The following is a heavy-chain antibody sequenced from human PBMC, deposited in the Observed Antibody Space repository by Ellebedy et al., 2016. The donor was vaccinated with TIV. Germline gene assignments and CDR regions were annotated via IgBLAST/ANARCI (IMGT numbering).Heavy chain of an antibody. CDR1: GGSFSGYY. J-gene: IGHJ6*02. CDR2: INHSGST. Sequence: GSLRLXXAVYGGSFSGYYWSWIRQPPGKGLEWIGEINHSGSTNYNPSLKSRVTISVDTSKNQFSLKLSSVTAADTAVYYCARLGGLDWGFYYYYGMDVWGQGTTVTVSS. V-gene: IGHV4-34*01. CDR3: ARLGGLDWGFYYYYGMDV. D-gene: IGHD7-27*01.